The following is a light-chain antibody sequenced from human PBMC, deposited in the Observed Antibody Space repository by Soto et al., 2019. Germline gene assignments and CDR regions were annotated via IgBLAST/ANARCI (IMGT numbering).Light chain of an antibody. CDR2: GAS. CDR1: QSVSSDS. J-gene: IGKJ1*01. V-gene: IGKV3-20*01. Sequence: EIVLTQSPGTLSLSQGERATLSCRASQSVSSDSLAWYRQKPGQAPRLLIYGASSRATGIPDRFSGSGSGTDFTLTISRLEPEDFAVYYCQQYGSAPRTFGQGTKVEIK. CDR3: QQYGSAPRT.